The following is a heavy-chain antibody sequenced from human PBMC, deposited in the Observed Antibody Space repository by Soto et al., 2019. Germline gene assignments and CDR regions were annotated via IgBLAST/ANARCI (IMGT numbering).Heavy chain of an antibody. V-gene: IGHV3-48*01. CDR1: GFTFSSYS. Sequence: GGSLRLSCAASGFTFSSYSMNWVRQAPGKGLEWVSYISSSSSTIYYADSVKGRFTISRDNAKNSLYLQMNSLRAEDTAVYYCASHPYYYDSSGYGWGQGNLVTFSS. CDR3: ASHPYYYDSSGYG. CDR2: ISSSSSTI. J-gene: IGHJ4*02. D-gene: IGHD3-22*01.